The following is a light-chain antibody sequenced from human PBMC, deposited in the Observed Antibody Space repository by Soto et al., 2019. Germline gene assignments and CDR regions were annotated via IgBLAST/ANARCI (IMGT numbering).Light chain of an antibody. V-gene: IGKV1-33*01. CDR1: QDISNY. CDR2: DAS. J-gene: IGKJ5*01. CDR3: QQANSFPIT. Sequence: DIQMTQSPSSLSASVGDRVTIACQASQDISNYLNWYQQKPGKAPNLLIYDASNLQTGVPSRFSGSGSGTNFTLTISSLQPEDFATYYCQQANSFPITFGQGTRLEIK.